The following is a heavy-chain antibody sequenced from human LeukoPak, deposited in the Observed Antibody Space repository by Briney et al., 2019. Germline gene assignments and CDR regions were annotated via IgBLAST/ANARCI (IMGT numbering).Heavy chain of an antibody. CDR3: ARDSALVLYCSSTSCYPPWFDP. V-gene: IGHV3-21*01. J-gene: IGHJ5*02. CDR1: GFTFSSYS. Sequence: EGSLRLSCAASGFTFSSYSMNWVRQAPGKGLEWVSSISSSSSYIYYADSVKGRFTISRDNAKNSLYLQMNSLRAEDTAVYYCARDSALVLYCSSTSCYPPWFDPWGQGTLVTVSS. CDR2: ISSSSSYI. D-gene: IGHD2-2*01.